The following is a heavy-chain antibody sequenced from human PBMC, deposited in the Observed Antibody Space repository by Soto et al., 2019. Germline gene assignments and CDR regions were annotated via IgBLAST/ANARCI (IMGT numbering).Heavy chain of an antibody. CDR1: GFTFSSYG. Sequence: QVQLVESGGGVVQPGRSLRLSCAASGFTFSSYGMHWVRQAPGKGLEWVAVISYDGSNKYYADSVKGRFTISRDNSKNTLSLQMSSVRPEDTAVYYCAKDRFRIAVAAPLASGGQGTLVTFPS. CDR2: ISYDGSNK. V-gene: IGHV3-30*18. J-gene: IGHJ4*02. D-gene: IGHD6-19*01. CDR3: AKDRFRIAVAAPLAS.